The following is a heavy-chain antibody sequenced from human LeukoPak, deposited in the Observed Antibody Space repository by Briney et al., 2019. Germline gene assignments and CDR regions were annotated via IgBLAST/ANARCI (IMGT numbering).Heavy chain of an antibody. Sequence: ASVKVSCKASGYTFTSYDINWVRQATGQGLEWMGWMNPNSGNTGYAQKFQGRVSMTRNTSISTAYMELSSLRSDDTAVYYCAREAAVAASHWFDAWGQGTLVTVSS. CDR3: AREAAVAASHWFDA. D-gene: IGHD2-15*01. J-gene: IGHJ5*02. V-gene: IGHV1-8*01. CDR1: GYTFTSYD. CDR2: MNPNSGNT.